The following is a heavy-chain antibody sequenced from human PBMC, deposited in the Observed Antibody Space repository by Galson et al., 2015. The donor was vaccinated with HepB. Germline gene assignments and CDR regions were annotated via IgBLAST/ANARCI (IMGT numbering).Heavy chain of an antibody. CDR2: IRSKASNYAT. D-gene: IGHD6-13*01. V-gene: IGHV3-73*01. J-gene: IGHJ4*02. CDR1: GFTFSGSA. Sequence: SLRLSCAASGFTFSGSAIHWVRQTSGKGLEWVGRIRSKASNYATAYTASLKGRFTISRADSKNTAYLHMKSLKTEDTAVYYCTRLGDFSGYSSSWGQGTLVTVSS. CDR3: TRLGDFSGYSSS.